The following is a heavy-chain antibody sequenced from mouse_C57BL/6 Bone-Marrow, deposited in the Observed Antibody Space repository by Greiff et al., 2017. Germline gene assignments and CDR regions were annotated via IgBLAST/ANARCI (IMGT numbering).Heavy chain of an antibody. CDR3: ARIYYDYGYAMDY. CDR2: INPYNGGT. D-gene: IGHD2-4*01. V-gene: IGHV1-19*01. CDR1: GYTFTDYY. J-gene: IGHJ4*01. Sequence: VQLQQSGPVLVKPGASVKMSCKASGYTFTDYYMNWVKQSHGKSLEWIGVINPYNGGTSYNQKFKGKATLTVDKSSSTAYMELNSLTSEDSAVYYCARIYYDYGYAMDYWGQGTSVTVSS.